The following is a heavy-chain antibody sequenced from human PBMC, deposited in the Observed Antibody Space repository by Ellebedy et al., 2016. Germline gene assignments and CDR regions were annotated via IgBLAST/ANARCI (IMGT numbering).Heavy chain of an antibody. Sequence: SETLSLXXTVYGDSIRSSGHWWSWVRQAPGRGLEWIGEMYPKGYTNYNPSLKSRVTLSIDKTRNQFSLRLTSVTAADTAVYSCARSFMGGEWRNYFDFWGQGTLVTVSS. CDR1: GDSIRSSGHW. V-gene: IGHV4-4*02. J-gene: IGHJ4*02. CDR3: ARSFMGGEWRNYFDF. CDR2: MYPKGYT. D-gene: IGHD3-16*01.